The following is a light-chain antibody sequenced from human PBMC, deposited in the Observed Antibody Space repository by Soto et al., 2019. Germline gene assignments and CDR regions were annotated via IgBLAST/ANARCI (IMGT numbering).Light chain of an antibody. CDR2: DAS. J-gene: IGKJ1*01. V-gene: IGKV1-5*01. CDR1: QSISGNVAW. CDR3: QHYHSYSSWT. Sequence: DIQMTQSPSTLSASVGDRVTITCRASQSISGNVAWLAWYQQKPGKAPYLLIYDASKLNSGVPSRFVGSGSGTAFTLIINSLQPDDFATYYCQHYHSYSSWTFGQGTKVEIK.